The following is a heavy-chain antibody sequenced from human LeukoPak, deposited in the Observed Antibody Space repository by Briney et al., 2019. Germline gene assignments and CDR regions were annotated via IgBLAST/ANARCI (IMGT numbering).Heavy chain of an antibody. J-gene: IGHJ4*02. CDR2: INANSGGT. D-gene: IGHD3-9*01. Sequence: ASVKVSCKASGYTFTGYYMHWVRQAPGQGLEWMGWINANSGGTNYAQKFQGRVTMTRDTSISTAYMELSRLRSDDAAVYYCARSSRYDIWTGYPYWGQGTLVTVSP. CDR3: ARSSRYDIWTGYPY. CDR1: GYTFTGYY. V-gene: IGHV1-2*02.